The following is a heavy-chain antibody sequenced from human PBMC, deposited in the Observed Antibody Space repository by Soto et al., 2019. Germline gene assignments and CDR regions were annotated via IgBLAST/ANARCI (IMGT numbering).Heavy chain of an antibody. CDR1: GGSISSSSYY. CDR2: IYYSGST. J-gene: IGHJ4*02. CDR3: ALYSSIFDY. Sequence: SETLSLTCTVSGGSISSSSYYWGWTRQPPGKGLEWIGSIYYSGSTYYNPSLKSRVTISVDTSKNQFSLKLSSVTAADTAVYYCALYSSIFDYCGQGTLVTVSS. V-gene: IGHV4-39*01. D-gene: IGHD6-13*01.